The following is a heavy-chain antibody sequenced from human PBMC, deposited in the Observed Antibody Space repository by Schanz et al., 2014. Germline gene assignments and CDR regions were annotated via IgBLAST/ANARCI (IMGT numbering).Heavy chain of an antibody. CDR3: VRLDVHDY. J-gene: IGHJ4*02. V-gene: IGHV3-72*01. CDR2: ITNKPNNYNT. CDR1: GFTFSTYW. D-gene: IGHD3-16*01. Sequence: GQLVESGGGVVQPGRSLRLSCAASGFTFSTYWMHWVRQAPGKGLEWVGRITNKPNNYNTEYAASVKGRFTISRDDSRNSLYLQMSSLKTEDTAVYYCVRLDVHDYWGQGTLVTVSA.